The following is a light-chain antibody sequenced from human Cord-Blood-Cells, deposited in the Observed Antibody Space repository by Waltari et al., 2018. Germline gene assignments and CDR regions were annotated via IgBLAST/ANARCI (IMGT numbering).Light chain of an antibody. V-gene: IGLV2-23*01. CDR2: EGS. CDR3: CSYAGSSTLWV. J-gene: IGLJ3*02. Sequence: QSALTQPASVSGSPGQSIPIPCTGTSSDVGSYNLVSWYQQHPGKAPKLMIYEGSKRPSGVSNRFSGSKSGNTASLTISGLQAEDEADYYCCSYAGSSTLWVFGGGTKLTVL. CDR1: SSDVGSYNL.